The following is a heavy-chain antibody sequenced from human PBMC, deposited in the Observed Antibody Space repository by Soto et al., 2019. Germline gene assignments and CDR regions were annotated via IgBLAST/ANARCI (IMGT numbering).Heavy chain of an antibody. CDR3: AKSSLQYVLDF. D-gene: IGHD2-15*01. V-gene: IGHV3-23*01. Sequence: GGSLRLSCTVSGSTFSSDAMSWVRQVPGKGLEWVSSISSSGGATYYADSVKGRFTISRDNSKNMVFLQMNSLRAEDTALYYCAKSSLQYVLDFWGQGTLVTVSS. CDR2: ISSSGGAT. J-gene: IGHJ4*02. CDR1: GSTFSSDA.